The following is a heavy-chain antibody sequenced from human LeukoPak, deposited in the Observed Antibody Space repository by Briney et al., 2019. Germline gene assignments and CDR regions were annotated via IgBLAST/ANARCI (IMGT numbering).Heavy chain of an antibody. V-gene: IGHV3-15*01. CDR3: KTGGYPTWFDP. CDR1: GFTFSNAW. CDR2: IKSDTDGGAS. J-gene: IGHJ5*02. Sequence: GGSLRLSCAASGFTFSNAWMTWVRQPPGKGLEWVGRIKSDTDGGASDYAAPVKGRFTISRDDPKNTLYLQMNSLKIEDTAMYFCKTGGYPTWFDPWGQGTLVTVSS. D-gene: IGHD5-12*01.